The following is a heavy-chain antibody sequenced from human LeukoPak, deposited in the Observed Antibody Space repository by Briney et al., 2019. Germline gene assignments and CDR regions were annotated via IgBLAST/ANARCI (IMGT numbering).Heavy chain of an antibody. CDR1: GGSISSYY. D-gene: IGHD6-13*01. CDR3: AREPAAAGSFDY. V-gene: IGHV4-4*07. Sequence: PSETLSLTCTVPGGSISSYYWSWIRQPAGKGLEWIGRIYISGSTNYNPSLKSRVTMSVDTSKNQFSLKLSSVTAADTAVYYCAREPAAAGSFDYWGQGTLVTVSS. CDR2: IYISGST. J-gene: IGHJ4*02.